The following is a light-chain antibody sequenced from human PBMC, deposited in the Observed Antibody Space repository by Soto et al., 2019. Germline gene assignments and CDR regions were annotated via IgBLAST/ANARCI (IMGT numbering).Light chain of an antibody. J-gene: IGKJ1*01. CDR1: QSVDSSF. CDR2: GAS. Sequence: EIVLTQSPGSLSLSPGEIATLSCRASQSVDSSFFAWYQQKPGQAPRLLIYGASNSATGIPDRFSGSGSGTDFTLTISRLEPEDFAVYYCQQYVSSVTFGQGTKVEIK. V-gene: IGKV3-20*01. CDR3: QQYVSSVT.